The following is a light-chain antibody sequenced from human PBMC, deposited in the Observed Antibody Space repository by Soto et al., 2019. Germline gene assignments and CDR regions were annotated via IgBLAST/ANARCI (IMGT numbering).Light chain of an antibody. V-gene: IGLV1-51*01. CDR3: GTWDSSLSAWV. CDR2: DNN. CDR1: SFNIGNNY. Sequence: QSVLTQPPSVSAAPGQKVTISCSGSSFNIGNNYVSWYQQLPGTAPTLLIYDNNKRPSGIPARFSGSKSGTSATLGITGLQTGDEADYYCGTWDSSLSAWVFGGGTTLTVL. J-gene: IGLJ3*02.